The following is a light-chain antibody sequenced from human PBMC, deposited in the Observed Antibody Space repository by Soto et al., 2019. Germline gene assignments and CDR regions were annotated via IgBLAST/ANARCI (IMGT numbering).Light chain of an antibody. V-gene: IGKV1-5*01. J-gene: IGKJ1*01. CDR3: QQYKSYSGT. CDR1: QSISSW. Sequence: DIQMTQSPSTLSASVGDRVTITCRASQSISSWLAWYQQKPGKAPNLLSYDASSLESGVPSRSSGSGSGTVFTLTISSLQPYDFATYYCQQYKSYSGTFGQGTKVDIK. CDR2: DAS.